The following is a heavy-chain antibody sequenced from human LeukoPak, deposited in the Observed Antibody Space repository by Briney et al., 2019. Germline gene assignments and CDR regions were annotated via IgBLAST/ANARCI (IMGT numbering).Heavy chain of an antibody. CDR3: AREKDSGSYYNWFDP. Sequence: IPIFGTANYAQKFQGRVTITADESTSTAYMELSSLRSEDTAVYYCAREKDSGSYYNWFDPWGQGTLVTVSS. CDR2: IPIFGTA. V-gene: IGHV1-69*01. D-gene: IGHD1-26*01. J-gene: IGHJ5*02.